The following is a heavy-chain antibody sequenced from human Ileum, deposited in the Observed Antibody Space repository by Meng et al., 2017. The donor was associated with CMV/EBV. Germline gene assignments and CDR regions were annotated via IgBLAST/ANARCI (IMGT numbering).Heavy chain of an antibody. V-gene: IGHV3-7*01. J-gene: IGHJ4*02. CDR3: ARGGWASPDY. CDR1: GFTFSRFW. Sequence: GESLKISCAASGFTFSRFWMTWVRLAPGKGLEWVANIGEDGSGTHYVDSVEGRFTVSRDNAKNSLYLQMISLRAEDTALYYCARGGWASPDYWGQGTLVTVSS. D-gene: IGHD3-10*01. CDR2: IGEDGSGT.